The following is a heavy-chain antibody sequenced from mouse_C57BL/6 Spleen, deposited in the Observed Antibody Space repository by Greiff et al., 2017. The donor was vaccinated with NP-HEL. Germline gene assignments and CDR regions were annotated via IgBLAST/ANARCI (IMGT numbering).Heavy chain of an antibody. D-gene: IGHD1-1*01. J-gene: IGHJ4*01. V-gene: IGHV1-5*01. CDR3: TRTGSSYEDYYAMDY. CDR1: GYTFTSYW. Sequence: EVQLQESGTVLARPGASVKMSCKTSGYTFTSYWMHWVKQRPGQGLEWIGAIYPGNSDTSYNQKFKGKAKLTAVTSASTAYMELSSLTNEDSAVYYCTRTGSSYEDYYAMDYWGQGTSVTVSS. CDR2: IYPGNSDT.